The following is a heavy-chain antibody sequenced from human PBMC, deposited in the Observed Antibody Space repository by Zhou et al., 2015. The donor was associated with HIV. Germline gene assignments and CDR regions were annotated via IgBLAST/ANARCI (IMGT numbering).Heavy chain of an antibody. D-gene: IGHD3-10*01. CDR2: IIPIFGTA. CDR3: ARDQFSRYYYGSGTPRPWFRPR. Sequence: QVQLVQSGAEVKKPGSSVKVSCKASGGTFSSYAISWVRQAPGQGLEWMGGIIPIFGTANYAQKFQGRVTITADESTSTAYMELSSLRSEDTAVYYCARDQFSRYYYGSGTPRPWFRPRGAQGTLVTVSS. J-gene: IGHJ4*02. V-gene: IGHV1-69*01. CDR1: GGTFSSYA.